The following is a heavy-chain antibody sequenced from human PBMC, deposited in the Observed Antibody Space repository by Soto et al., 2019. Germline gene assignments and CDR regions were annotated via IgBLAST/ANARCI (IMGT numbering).Heavy chain of an antibody. CDR2: IIPILGIA. CDR1: GGTFSSYT. J-gene: IGHJ6*03. V-gene: IGHV1-69*02. D-gene: IGHD4-17*01. Sequence: SVKVSCKASGGTFSSYTISWVRQAPGQGLEWMGRIIPILGIANYAQKFQGRVTITADKSTSTAYMELSSLRSEDTAVYYCARGTVTTRSEDYYYYYYMDVWGKGTTVTVSS. CDR3: ARGTVTTRSEDYYYYYYMDV.